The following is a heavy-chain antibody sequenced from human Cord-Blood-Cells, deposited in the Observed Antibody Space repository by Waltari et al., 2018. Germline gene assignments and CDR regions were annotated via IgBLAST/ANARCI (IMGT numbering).Heavy chain of an antibody. V-gene: IGHV4-34*01. CDR1: GGSFSGYY. Sequence: QVQLQQWGAGLLKPSETRSLTCAVYGGSFSGYYWSWIRPPPGKGLEWIGEINHSGSTNYNPSLKSRVTISVDTSKNQFSLKLSSVTAADTAVYYCARVTDFWSGYYYGMDVWGQGTTVTVSS. CDR2: INHSGST. D-gene: IGHD3-3*01. J-gene: IGHJ6*02. CDR3: ARVTDFWSGYYYGMDV.